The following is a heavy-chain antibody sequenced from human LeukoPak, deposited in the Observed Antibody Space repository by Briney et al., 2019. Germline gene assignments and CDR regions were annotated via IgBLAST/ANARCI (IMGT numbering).Heavy chain of an antibody. J-gene: IGHJ3*02. CDR1: GFTFSGSD. CDR3: TGHNYDRSGYGAFDI. CDR2: IRSKTNNYAT. V-gene: IGHV3-73*01. D-gene: IGHD3-22*01. Sequence: GGSLKLSCAASGFTFSGSDIHWVRQASGKGLEWVCHIRSKTNNYATADAASVKGRFTFSRDDSKNTAYIQMNSLKTEDTAVYYCTGHNYDRSGYGAFDIWGQGTMVTVSS.